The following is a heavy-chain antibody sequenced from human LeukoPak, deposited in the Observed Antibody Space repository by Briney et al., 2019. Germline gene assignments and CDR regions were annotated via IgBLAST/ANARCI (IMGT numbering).Heavy chain of an antibody. V-gene: IGHV4-59*08. Sequence: SETLSLTCTVSGGSISSYYWSWTRQPPGKGLEWIGYIYYSGSTNYNPSLKSRVTISVDTSKNQFSLKLSSVTAADTAVYYCARHSPVGRTKFNYYYYYGMDVWGQGTTVTVSS. D-gene: IGHD1-1*01. CDR1: GGSISSYY. J-gene: IGHJ6*02. CDR3: ARHSPVGRTKFNYYYYYGMDV. CDR2: IYYSGST.